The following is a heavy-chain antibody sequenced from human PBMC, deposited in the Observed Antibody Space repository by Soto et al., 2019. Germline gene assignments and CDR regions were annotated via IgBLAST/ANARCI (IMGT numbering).Heavy chain of an antibody. CDR3: TGGVASGY. CDR1: GFTVSTHG. Sequence: QVQLVESGGGVVQPGRSLRLSCAVSGFTVSTHGMHWVRQAPGKGLEWVAVISRDGNTKYYADSVKGRFTISRDNSRNTLFLEMYTRRGADMAVYSCTGGVASGYGGQGTLVPVSS. D-gene: IGHD7-27*01. CDR2: ISRDGNTK. J-gene: IGHJ4*02. V-gene: IGHV3-30*03.